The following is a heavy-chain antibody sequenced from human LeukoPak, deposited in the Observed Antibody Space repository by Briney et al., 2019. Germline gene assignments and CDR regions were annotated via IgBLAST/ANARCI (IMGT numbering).Heavy chain of an antibody. V-gene: IGHV3-33*03. CDR1: GFTFSSYG. Sequence: GGSLRLSCAASGFTFSSYGMHWVRQAPGKGLEWVAVIWYDGTNKNYAESVKGRFTISRDKSKNTLFLQMNSLRAEDTAVYYCAKSYGDYLGYFDSWGQGTLVTVSS. CDR2: IWYDGTNK. J-gene: IGHJ4*02. CDR3: AKSYGDYLGYFDS. D-gene: IGHD4-17*01.